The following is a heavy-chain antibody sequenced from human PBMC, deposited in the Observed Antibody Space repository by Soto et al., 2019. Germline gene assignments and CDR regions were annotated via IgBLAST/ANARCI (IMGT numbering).Heavy chain of an antibody. V-gene: IGHV3-49*03. D-gene: IGHD6-19*01. CDR3: TKAAVAGTIWFDP. Sequence: GGSLRLSCTASGFTFGDYAMSWFRQAPGKGLEWVGFIRSKAYGGTTEYAASVKGRFTISRDDSKSIAYLQMNSLKTEDTAVYYCTKAAVAGTIWFDPWGQGTLVTVSS. CDR1: GFTFGDYA. J-gene: IGHJ5*02. CDR2: IRSKAYGGTT.